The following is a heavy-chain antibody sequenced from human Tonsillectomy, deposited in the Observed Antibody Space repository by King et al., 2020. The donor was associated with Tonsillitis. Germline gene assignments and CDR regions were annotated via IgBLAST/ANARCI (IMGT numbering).Heavy chain of an antibody. CDR1: GFTFSSYW. V-gene: IGHV3-74*03. CDR3: ASGDAHAFDI. CDR2: INSDGSGT. J-gene: IGHJ3*02. Sequence: VQLVESGGGSVQSGGSLRLSCAASGFTFSSYWMHWVRQAPGKGLVWVSRINSDGSGTTNADSVKGRFTISRDNAKNMLYLQMNSLRAEDTAAYYCASGDAHAFDIWGQGTMVTVSS. D-gene: IGHD5-24*01.